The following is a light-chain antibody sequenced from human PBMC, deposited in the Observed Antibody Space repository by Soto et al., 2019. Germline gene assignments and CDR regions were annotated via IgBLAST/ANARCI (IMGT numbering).Light chain of an antibody. Sequence: EIRLTQSPGTLSLSPGERATLSCRASQSVSSSYLAWYQQKPGQAPRLLIYGASSRATGIPDRFSGSGSGTDFTLTISRLEPEDFAVYYCQQYGSSYWTFGQGAKVDIK. V-gene: IGKV3-20*01. CDR3: QQYGSSYWT. J-gene: IGKJ1*01. CDR2: GAS. CDR1: QSVSSSY.